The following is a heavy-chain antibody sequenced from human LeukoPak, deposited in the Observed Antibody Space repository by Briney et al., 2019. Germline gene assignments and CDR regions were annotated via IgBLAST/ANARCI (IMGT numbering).Heavy chain of an antibody. CDR3: AREDYYDTSQGLGAYAFDI. CDR1: GFTVSSNY. V-gene: IGHV3-53*01. Sequence: PGGSLRLSCAASGFTVSSNYMSWVRQAPGKGLEWVSVIYSGGSTYYADSVKGRFTISRGNSKNTLYLQMNSLRAEDTAVYYCAREDYYDTSQGLGAYAFDIGGQGTMVTVSS. D-gene: IGHD3-22*01. J-gene: IGHJ3*02. CDR2: IYSGGST.